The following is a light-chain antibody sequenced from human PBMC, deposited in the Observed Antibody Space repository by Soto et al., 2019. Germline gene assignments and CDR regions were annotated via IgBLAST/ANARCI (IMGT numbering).Light chain of an antibody. Sequence: QSSLTQPASLSGSPGQSITISCTLTNSDVGGYNYVSWYQQHPGKAPELMIYEVSHRPSGVSNRFSGSKSDNTASLTISGLQAEDEADYYCSSYTSISTLYVFGTGTKVTVL. CDR2: EVS. J-gene: IGLJ1*01. CDR1: NSDVGGYNY. V-gene: IGLV2-14*01. CDR3: SSYTSISTLYV.